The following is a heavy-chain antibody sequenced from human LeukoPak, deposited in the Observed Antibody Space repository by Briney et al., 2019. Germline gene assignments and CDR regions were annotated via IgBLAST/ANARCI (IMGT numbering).Heavy chain of an antibody. Sequence: GGSLRLSCAVSGFTVRTNYMTWVRQAPGKGLEWVSLIYTGGTTYYADSVRGRFTISRDNSKNTLYLQMNSLRAEDTAVYYCARAGSADSFDCWGQGTLVTVSS. J-gene: IGHJ4*02. CDR3: ARAGSADSFDC. D-gene: IGHD6-25*01. V-gene: IGHV3-53*01. CDR1: GFTVRTNY. CDR2: IYTGGTT.